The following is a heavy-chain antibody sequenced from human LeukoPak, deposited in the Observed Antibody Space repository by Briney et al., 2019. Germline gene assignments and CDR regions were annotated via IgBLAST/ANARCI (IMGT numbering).Heavy chain of an antibody. CDR2: IYQSGST. V-gene: IGHV4-38-2*02. D-gene: IGHD4-23*01. CDR1: GYSISSISSTYY. CDR3: ARLRVQNYGGNWGFDY. J-gene: IGHJ4*02. Sequence: SETLSLTCTVSGYSISSISSTYYWGWVRQSPGKGLEWIGSIYQSGSTYYNPSLQSRVTISIDTSKNQFSLKLSFVTAADTAVYYCARLRVQNYGGNWGFDYWGQGTLVTVSS.